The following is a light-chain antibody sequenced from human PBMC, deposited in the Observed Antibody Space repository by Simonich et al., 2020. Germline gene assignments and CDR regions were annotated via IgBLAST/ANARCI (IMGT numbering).Light chain of an antibody. V-gene: IGLV2-23*01. CDR2: EGS. CDR1: SSDVGSYNL. J-gene: IGLJ2*01. Sequence: QSALTQPASVSGSPGQSITISCTVTSSDVGSYNLVSWNQQHPGKAPKIMIYEGSKRPSGAANRFSGSKSGNTASLTISGLQAEDEADYYCCSYAGSSTVVFGGGTKLTVL. CDR3: CSYAGSSTVV.